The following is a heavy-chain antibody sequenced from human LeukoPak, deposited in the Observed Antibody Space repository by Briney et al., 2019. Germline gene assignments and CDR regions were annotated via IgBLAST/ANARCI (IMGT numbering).Heavy chain of an antibody. CDR2: FDPEDGET. V-gene: IGHV1-24*01. CDR3: ATALITMIWGQGCFDP. J-gene: IGHJ5*02. Sequence: ASVKVSCKVSGHILSELSMHWVRQAPGKGLEWMGGFDPEDGETIYAQKFQGRVIMTEDSSTDTAYMELSSLTSEDTAVYYCATALITMIWGQGCFDPWGQGTLVTVSS. CDR1: GHILSELS. D-gene: IGHD3-10*01.